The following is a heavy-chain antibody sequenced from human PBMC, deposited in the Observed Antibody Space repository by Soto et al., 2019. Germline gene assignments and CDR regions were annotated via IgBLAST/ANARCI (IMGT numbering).Heavy chain of an antibody. CDR2: IYPSESDI. J-gene: IGHJ4*02. D-gene: IGHD2-15*01. V-gene: IGHV5-51*01. CDR1: GYTFTSYW. Sequence: PGESLKISCKGSGYTFTSYWIGWVRQMPGEGLEWMGVIYPSESDIRYSPSFQGKVNISDDKTITSPHMQRSRAKDTDTAMYFCVRSGTSSGRFSDYWGQGTLVTVSS. CDR3: VRSGTSSGRFSDY.